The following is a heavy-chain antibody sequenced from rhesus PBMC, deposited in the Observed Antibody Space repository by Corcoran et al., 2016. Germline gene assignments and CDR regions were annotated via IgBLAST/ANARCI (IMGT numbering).Heavy chain of an antibody. V-gene: IGHV4-80*01. D-gene: IGHD4-29*01. CDR1: GSSFRLTW. CDR2: INGNRGST. CDR3: ARGQAATPFDY. J-gene: IGHJ4*01. Sequence: QVQLQESGPGLVKPSEPLSLPCPVSGSSFRLTWWSWIRQVPGQGLEWIGEINGNRGSTNYNPPLKSRVTISKDASKNQLSLMLSSVTAADTAMYHCARGQAATPFDYWGQGVLVTVSS.